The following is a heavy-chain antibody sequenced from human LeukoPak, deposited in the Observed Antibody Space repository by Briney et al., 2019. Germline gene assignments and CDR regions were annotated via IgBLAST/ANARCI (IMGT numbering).Heavy chain of an antibody. V-gene: IGHV1-18*01. D-gene: IGHD3-9*01. CDR3: ARDLAGSYYDILTGYYNGFDY. J-gene: IGHJ4*02. Sequence: ASVKVSCTASGYTFTIYGISWVRQAPGQGLEWMGWISAYNGNTNYAQKLQGRVTMTTDTSTSTAYMELRSLRSDDTAVYYCARDLAGSYYDILTGYYNGFDYWGQGTLVTVSS. CDR2: ISAYNGNT. CDR1: GYTFTIYG.